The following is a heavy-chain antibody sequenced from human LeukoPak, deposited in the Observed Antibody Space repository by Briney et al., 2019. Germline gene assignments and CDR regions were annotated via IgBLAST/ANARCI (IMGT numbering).Heavy chain of an antibody. CDR1: GASVSIYY. CDR3: ARVYYDILTGYYDAFDI. Sequence: SETLSLTCTVSGASVSIYYWSWLRQPPGKGLEWIGDVSYSGSSKYNPSLKNRITISVDTSKNQFSLKLSSVTAADTAVYYCARVYYDILTGYYDAFDIWGQGTMVTVSS. J-gene: IGHJ3*02. V-gene: IGHV4-59*08. D-gene: IGHD3-9*01. CDR2: VSYSGSS.